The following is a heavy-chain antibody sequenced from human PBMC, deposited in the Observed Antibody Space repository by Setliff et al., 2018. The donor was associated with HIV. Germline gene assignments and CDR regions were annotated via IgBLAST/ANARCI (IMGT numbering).Heavy chain of an antibody. V-gene: IGHV3-49*04. CDR3: TRVGPSSQPHYY. CDR2: IRSQPYGGTP. Sequence: GGSLRLSCAASGFTFSSYAMSWVRQAPGKGLEWVSAIRSQPYGGTPEYATSVKGRFIISRDDSKSIAYLQMNSLKTEDTAVYYCTRVGPSSQPHYYWGQGALVTVSS. CDR1: GFTFSSYA. D-gene: IGHD2-2*01. J-gene: IGHJ4*02.